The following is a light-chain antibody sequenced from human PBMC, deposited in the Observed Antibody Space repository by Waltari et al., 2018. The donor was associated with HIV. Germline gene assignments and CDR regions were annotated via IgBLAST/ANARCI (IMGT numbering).Light chain of an antibody. J-gene: IGLJ2*01. V-gene: IGLV3-1*01. CDR3: RAWDSSTVV. CDR1: KLGDKY. Sequence: SYELTQPPSVSVSPGQTASITCSGDKLGDKYACWYQQKPGQYPVLPIHADSRRPSGIPERFSGYKSGNTATLTIRGTQAMDEADYYCRAWDSSTVVFGGGTKLTVL. CDR2: ADS.